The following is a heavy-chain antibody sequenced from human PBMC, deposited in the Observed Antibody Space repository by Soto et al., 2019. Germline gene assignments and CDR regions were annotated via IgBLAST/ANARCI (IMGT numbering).Heavy chain of an antibody. J-gene: IGHJ4*02. D-gene: IGHD3-10*01. Sequence: PGGSLRLSCAASGFTFSSYSMNWVRQAPGKGLEWVSSISSSSSYIYYADSVKGRFTISRDNAKNSLYLQMHSLRAEDTAVYYCARADYGSGSYPGYWGQGTLVTVSS. CDR3: ARADYGSGSYPGY. V-gene: IGHV3-21*01. CDR1: GFTFSSYS. CDR2: ISSSSSYI.